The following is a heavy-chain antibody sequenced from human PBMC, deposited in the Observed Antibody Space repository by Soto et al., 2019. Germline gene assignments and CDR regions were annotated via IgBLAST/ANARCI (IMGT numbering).Heavy chain of an antibody. CDR2: ISSSSSYK. V-gene: IGHV3-21*01. CDR1: GFTFSSYS. Sequence: GGSLRLSCAASGFTFSSYSMNWVRQAPGKGLEWVSSISSSSSYKYYADSVKGRFTISRDNAKNSLYLQMNSLRAEDTAVYYCAREGRLDAFDIWGQGTMVTVSS. CDR3: AREGRLDAFDI. J-gene: IGHJ3*02.